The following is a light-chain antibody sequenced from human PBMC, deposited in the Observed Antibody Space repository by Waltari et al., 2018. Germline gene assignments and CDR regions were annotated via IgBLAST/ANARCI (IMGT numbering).Light chain of an antibody. CDR3: QQAYHVPPIT. J-gene: IGKJ5*01. V-gene: IGKV1-39*01. CDR1: QTINTH. Sequence: DIQMTQSPPSLSASIGDRVTITCRASQTINTHLNWYQQKEGKAPQLLIFGASSLRSSVPSRFSGTGSGTEFTLTISGLQPEDFATYYCQQAYHVPPITFGQGTRLDLK. CDR2: GAS.